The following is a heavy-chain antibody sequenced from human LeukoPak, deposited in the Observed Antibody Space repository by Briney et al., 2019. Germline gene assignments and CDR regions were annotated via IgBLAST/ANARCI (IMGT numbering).Heavy chain of an antibody. V-gene: IGHV4-34*01. CDR1: GGSFSGYY. D-gene: IGHD5-18*01. CDR3: ASGRGYSYGYSDY. J-gene: IGHJ4*02. CDR2: ISHSGST. Sequence: PSETLSLTCAVYGGSFSGYYWSWIRQPPGKGLEWIGEISHSGSTNYNPSLKSRVTISVDTSKNQFSLKLSSVTAADTAVYYCASGRGYSYGYSDYWGQGILVTVSS.